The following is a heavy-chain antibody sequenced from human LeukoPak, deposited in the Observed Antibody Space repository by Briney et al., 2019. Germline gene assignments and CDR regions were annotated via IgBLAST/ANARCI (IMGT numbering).Heavy chain of an antibody. D-gene: IGHD6-13*01. V-gene: IGHV5-51*01. J-gene: IGHJ5*02. CDR1: GYSFTSYW. CDR2: IYPGDSRT. CDR3: ACRELTSRWSFP. Sequence: GESLKISCKALGYSFTSYWSGWVRQMPGEGMEGMGVIYPGDSRTRYNPSFQGQVTISVDKSISTAYLQWVSLKASDTAMYYCACRELTSRWSFPWGQGTLVTLCS.